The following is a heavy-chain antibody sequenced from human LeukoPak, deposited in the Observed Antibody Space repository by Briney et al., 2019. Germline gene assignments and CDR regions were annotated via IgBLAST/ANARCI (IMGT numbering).Heavy chain of an antibody. CDR3: AELGITMIGGV. V-gene: IGHV3-74*01. Sequence: GGSLRLSCAASGFTFSNYWMHWVRQAPGKGLVWVSRIKSDGSSRSYADSVKGRLTISRDNAKNSLYLQMNSLRAEDTAVYYCAELGITMIGGVWGKGTTVTISS. CDR1: GFTFSNYW. D-gene: IGHD3-10*02. J-gene: IGHJ6*04. CDR2: IKSDGSSR.